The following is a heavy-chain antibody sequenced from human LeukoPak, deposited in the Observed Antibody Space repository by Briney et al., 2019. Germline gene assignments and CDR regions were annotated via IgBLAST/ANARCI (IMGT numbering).Heavy chain of an antibody. CDR1: GYSFTSYW. CDR3: ARQCCSSTSCENWFDP. CDR2: IYPGDSDT. D-gene: IGHD2-2*01. V-gene: IGHV5-51*01. Sequence: GESLKISCKGSGYSFTSYWIGWVRQMPGKGLEWMGIIYPGDSDTRYSPSFQGQVTISADKSISTAYLQWSSLKASDTAMYYCARQCCSSTSCENWFDPWGQGTLVTVSS. J-gene: IGHJ5*02.